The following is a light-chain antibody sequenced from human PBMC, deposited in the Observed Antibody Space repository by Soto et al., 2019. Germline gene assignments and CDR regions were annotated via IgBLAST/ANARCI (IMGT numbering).Light chain of an antibody. CDR1: ETISSDK. J-gene: IGKJ1*01. Sequence: EIVLTQSPGTLSVSPGERATLSCRASETISSDKLAWYQQKPGQPPSLLIYGTFRRATGIPDRFSGSGSGTHFTLTISRLEPEDSAIYYCQQYGSWTFGQGTKVEI. CDR3: QQYGSWT. CDR2: GTF. V-gene: IGKV3-20*01.